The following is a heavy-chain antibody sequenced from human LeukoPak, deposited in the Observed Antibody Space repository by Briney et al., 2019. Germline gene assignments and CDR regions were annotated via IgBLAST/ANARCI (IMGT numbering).Heavy chain of an antibody. CDR3: ARVRYSSSWYTDY. CDR1: GGSISSGDYY. V-gene: IGHV4-61*08. D-gene: IGHD6-13*01. CDR2: IYYSGST. J-gene: IGHJ4*02. Sequence: SQTLSLTCTVSGGSISSGDYYWSWIRQPPGKGLEWIGYIYYSGSTNYNPSLKSRVTISVDTSKNQFSLKLSSVTAADTAVYYCARVRYSSSWYTDYWGQGTLVTVSS.